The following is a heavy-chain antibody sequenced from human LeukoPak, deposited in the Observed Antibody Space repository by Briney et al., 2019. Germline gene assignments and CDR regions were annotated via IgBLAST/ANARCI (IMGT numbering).Heavy chain of an antibody. CDR3: ARVSDYDFWSGYYIPFWYYGMDV. Sequence: GGSLRLSCAASGFTFSSYWMSWVRQAPGKGLEWVANIKQDGSEKYYVDSVKGRFTISRDNAKNSLYLQMNSLRAGDTAVYYCARVSDYDFWSGYYIPFWYYGMDVWGQGTTVTVSS. J-gene: IGHJ6*02. V-gene: IGHV3-7*01. D-gene: IGHD3-3*01. CDR2: IKQDGSEK. CDR1: GFTFSSYW.